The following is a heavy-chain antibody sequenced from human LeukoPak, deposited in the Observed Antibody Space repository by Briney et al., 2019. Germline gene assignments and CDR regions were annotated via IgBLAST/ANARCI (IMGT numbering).Heavy chain of an antibody. J-gene: IGHJ6*03. Sequence: PGGSLRLSCAASGFTFSTYAMSWVRQAPGKGLEWVSLIGGSDGRTRYADSVNGRFTISRDNSKNTLYLEMNSLRAEDTAVYYCAKDSSSYDWGYMDVWGKGTTVTISS. D-gene: IGHD3-22*01. CDR3: AKDSSSYDWGYMDV. CDR1: GFTFSTYA. V-gene: IGHV3-23*01. CDR2: IGGSDGRT.